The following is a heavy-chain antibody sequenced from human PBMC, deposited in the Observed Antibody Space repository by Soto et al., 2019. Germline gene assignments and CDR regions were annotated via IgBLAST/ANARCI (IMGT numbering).Heavy chain of an antibody. D-gene: IGHD2-15*01. CDR2: ISAYNGNT. Sequence: QVQLVQAGAEVKKPGASVKVSCKASGYTFTSYGISWVRQAPGQGLEWMGWISAYNGNTNYAQKLQGRVTMTTDTSTSRAYMELRSLRSDDTAVYYCARSDCSGGSCYSYYFAYWGQGTLVTVSS. V-gene: IGHV1-18*01. J-gene: IGHJ4*02. CDR1: GYTFTSYG. CDR3: ARSDCSGGSCYSYYFAY.